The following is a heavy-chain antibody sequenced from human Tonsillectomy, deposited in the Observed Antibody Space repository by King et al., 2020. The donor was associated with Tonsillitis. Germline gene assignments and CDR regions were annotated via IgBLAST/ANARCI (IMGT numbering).Heavy chain of an antibody. D-gene: IGHD4/OR15-4a*01. V-gene: IGHV4-59*01. CDR2: IQNSGST. Sequence: VQLQESGPGLVMPSETLSLTCTVSGGSISDYYWSWIRQPPGKGLEWLGYIQNSGSTKYNPSLKSRVTISVDTSKNQFSLKLSSVTAADTAVYYCARVVKTIFDYWGQGTLVTVSS. J-gene: IGHJ4*01. CDR1: GGSISDYY. CDR3: ARVVKTIFDY.